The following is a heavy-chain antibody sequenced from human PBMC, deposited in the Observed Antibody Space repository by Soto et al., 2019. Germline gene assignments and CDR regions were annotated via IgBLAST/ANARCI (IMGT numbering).Heavy chain of an antibody. D-gene: IGHD3-3*01. CDR1: GGSFSGYY. CDR3: ARGKGLRFLEWLPSYYFDY. V-gene: IGHV4-34*01. Sequence: SETLSLTCAVYGGSFSGYYWSWIRQPPGKGLEWIGEINHSGSTNYNPSLKSRVTISVDTSKNQFSLKLSSVTAADTAVYYCARGKGLRFLEWLPSYYFDYWGQGTLVTVSS. CDR2: INHSGST. J-gene: IGHJ4*02.